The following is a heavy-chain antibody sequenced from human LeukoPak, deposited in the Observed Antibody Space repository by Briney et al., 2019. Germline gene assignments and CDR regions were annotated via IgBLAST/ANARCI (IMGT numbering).Heavy chain of an antibody. D-gene: IGHD2-21*02. CDR2: IYYSGST. Sequence: SETLPLTCTVSGGSVSSGSYYWSWIRQPPGKGLEWIGYIYYSGSTNYNPSLKSRVTISVDTSKNQFSLKLSSVTAADTAVYYCARGICGGDCYADYWGQGTLVTVSS. V-gene: IGHV4-61*01. J-gene: IGHJ4*02. CDR3: ARGICGGDCYADY. CDR1: GGSVSSGSYY.